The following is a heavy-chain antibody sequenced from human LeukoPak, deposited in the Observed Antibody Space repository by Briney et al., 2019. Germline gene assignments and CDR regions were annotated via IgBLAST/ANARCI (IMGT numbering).Heavy chain of an antibody. CDR2: IGGSGGST. Sequence: PGGSLRLSCAASGFTFSSYAMNWVRQAPGKGLEWVSVIGGSGGSTYYADSVTGRFTISRDNSKSTLYLQMNSLRGEGTAVYYCAKAQRLGYDSRSGYTNPDYFDYWGQGTLVTVSS. J-gene: IGHJ4*02. V-gene: IGHV3-23*01. CDR3: AKAQRLGYDSRSGYTNPDYFDY. CDR1: GFTFSSYA. D-gene: IGHD3-3*01.